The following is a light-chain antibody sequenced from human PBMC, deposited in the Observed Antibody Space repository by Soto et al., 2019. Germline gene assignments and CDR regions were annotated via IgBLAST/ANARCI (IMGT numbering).Light chain of an antibody. CDR3: QQSYSTPLT. Sequence: DIQMTQSPSSLSASVGDRVTITCRASQSSSRCLNWYQQKPGKAPKLLIYAAYSLQSGVPSRFSSRVSGTDFTLTIISLQPEDFATYYCQQSYSTPLTFGQGPRLEIK. CDR2: AAY. V-gene: IGKV1-39*01. J-gene: IGKJ5*01. CDR1: QSSSRC.